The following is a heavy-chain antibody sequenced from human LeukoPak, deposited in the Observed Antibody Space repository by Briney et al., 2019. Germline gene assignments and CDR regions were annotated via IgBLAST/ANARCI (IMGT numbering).Heavy chain of an antibody. J-gene: IGHJ3*02. CDR2: IKQDGSEK. CDR1: GFTFSSYW. CDR3: ARDDPRGVVVPAANTDAFDI. Sequence: GGSLRLSCAASGFTFSSYWMSWVRQAPGKGLEWVANIKQDGSEKYYVDSVKGRFTISRDNAKNSLYLQMNSLRAEDTAVYYCARDDPRGVVVPAANTDAFDIWGQGTMVTVSS. V-gene: IGHV3-7*01. D-gene: IGHD2-2*01.